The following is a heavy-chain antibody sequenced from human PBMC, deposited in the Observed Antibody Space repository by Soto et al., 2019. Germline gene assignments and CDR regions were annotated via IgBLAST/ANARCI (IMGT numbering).Heavy chain of an antibody. D-gene: IGHD2-21*02. V-gene: IGHV4-31*03. J-gene: IGHJ4*02. CDR3: ARGGVVVTALRFDY. CDR1: GDSINRGGYY. CDR2: VYYTGTT. Sequence: QVQLQESGPGLVKASQTLSVTCTVSGDSINRGGYYWIWISQFPGKGLEWIGSVYYTGTTSYNPSLESRAAISVDTSMKHFSLKLSSVTAADTAVYNCARGGVVVTALRFDYWGQGTLVTVSS.